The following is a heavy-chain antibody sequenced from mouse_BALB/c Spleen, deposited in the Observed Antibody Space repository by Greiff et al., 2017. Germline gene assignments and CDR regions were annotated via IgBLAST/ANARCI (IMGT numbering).Heavy chain of an antibody. CDR2: IDPENGDT. D-gene: IGHD1-3*01. Sequence: VQLQQSGAELVRSGASVKLSCTASGFNIKDYYMHWVKQRPEQGLEWIGWIDPENGDTEYAPKFQGKATLTVDKSSSTAYMELRSLTSEDSAVYYCESGIGYYAMDYWGQGTSVTVSS. CDR1: GFNIKDYY. CDR3: ESGIGYYAMDY. V-gene: IGHV14-4*02. J-gene: IGHJ4*01.